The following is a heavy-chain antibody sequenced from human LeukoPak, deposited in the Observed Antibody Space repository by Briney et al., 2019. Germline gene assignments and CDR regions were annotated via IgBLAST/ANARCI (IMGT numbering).Heavy chain of an antibody. CDR2: IYYSGST. V-gene: IGHV4-39*01. CDR3: ARPSASDHSYSFDY. J-gene: IGHJ4*02. Sequence: PSETLSLTCTVSGGSISSSSYYWGWIRQPPGKGLEWIGSIYYSGSTYYNPSLKSRVTISVDTPKNQFSLKLNSVTAADTAVYYCARPSASDHSYSFDYWGQGILVTVSS. CDR1: GGSISSSSYY. D-gene: IGHD2-21*01.